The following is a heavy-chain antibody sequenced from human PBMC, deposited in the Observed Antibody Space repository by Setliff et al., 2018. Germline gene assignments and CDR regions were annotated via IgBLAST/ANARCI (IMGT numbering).Heavy chain of an antibody. Sequence: ASVKVSCKASGGTFSSYGISWVRQAPGQGLEWMGGIIPMYGTANYAQKFQGRVTLTTDDSTSTAYMELSSLRSEDTAVYYCARNYYGSGSYYLKVVYYYYGMDVWGQGTTVTVSS. CDR2: IIPMYGTA. V-gene: IGHV1-69*05. CDR1: GGTFSSYG. CDR3: ARNYYGSGSYYLKVVYYYYGMDV. J-gene: IGHJ6*02. D-gene: IGHD3-10*01.